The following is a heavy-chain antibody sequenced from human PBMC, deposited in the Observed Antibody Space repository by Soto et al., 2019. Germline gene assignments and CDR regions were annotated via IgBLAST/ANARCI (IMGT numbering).Heavy chain of an antibody. CDR2: ISGSSDTT. CDR3: ASKLTYGASSDY. V-gene: IGHV3-23*01. CDR1: GFTFSNYA. D-gene: IGHD4-17*01. J-gene: IGHJ4*02. Sequence: EVQLLESGGGLVQPGGSLRLSCAASGFTFSNYAMNWVRQAPGKGLEWVSTISGSSDTTYYADSVKGRSTISRDNSKNTLYLQMNSLRAEDTAVYYCASKLTYGASSDYWGQGTLVTVSS.